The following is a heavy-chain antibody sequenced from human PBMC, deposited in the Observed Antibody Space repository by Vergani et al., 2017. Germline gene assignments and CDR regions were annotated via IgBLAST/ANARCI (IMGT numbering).Heavy chain of an antibody. D-gene: IGHD6-13*01. CDR2: IRYDGSNK. CDR3: ASSFMAAATGSTQI. V-gene: IGHV3-30*02. Sequence: QVQLVESGGGVVQPGGSLRLSCAASGFTFSSYGMHWVRQAPGKGLEWVAFIRYDGSNKYYADSVKGRFTISRDNSKNTLYLQMNSLRAEDTAVYYCASSFMAAATGSTQIWGQGTMVTVSS. CDR1: GFTFSSYG. J-gene: IGHJ3*02.